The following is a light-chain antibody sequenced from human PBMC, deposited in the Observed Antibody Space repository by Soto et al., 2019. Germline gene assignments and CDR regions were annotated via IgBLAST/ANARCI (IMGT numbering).Light chain of an antibody. CDR2: DVS. V-gene: IGLV2-14*01. CDR1: NKDLGGYNY. J-gene: IGLJ1*01. Sequence: QSVRTHPSSGARSPGQSITISFPLNNKDLGGYNYVSWYQQHPGKAPKLMIYDVSNRPSGVSNRFSGSKSGNTASLTISGLQAEDEADYYCSSYTSSSPLVFGTGTKVTVL. CDR3: SSYTSSSPLV.